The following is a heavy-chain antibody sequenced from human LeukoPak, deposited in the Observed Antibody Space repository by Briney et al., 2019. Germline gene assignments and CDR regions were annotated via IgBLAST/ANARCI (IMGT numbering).Heavy chain of an antibody. D-gene: IGHD3-22*01. Sequence: GGSPRLSCAASGFSFSDAWMTWVRQAPGKGLEWLGRIKRKSDGGTIDYAAPVKGRFTISRDDSKNTLYLQMNSLKTEDTAVYYCTSDYSSGSIIDYWGQGTLVTVSS. J-gene: IGHJ4*02. CDR1: GFSFSDAW. V-gene: IGHV3-15*01. CDR2: IKRKSDGGTI. CDR3: TSDYSSGSIIDY.